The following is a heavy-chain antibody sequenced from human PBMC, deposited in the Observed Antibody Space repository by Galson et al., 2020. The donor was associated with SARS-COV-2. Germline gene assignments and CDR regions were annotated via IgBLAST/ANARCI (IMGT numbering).Heavy chain of an antibody. CDR2: IYTSGST. V-gene: IGHV4-61*02. Sequence: SETLSLTCTVSGGSISSGSYYWSWIRQPAGKGLEWIGRIYTSGSTNYNPSLKSRVTISVDTSKNQFSLKLSSVTAADTAVYYCAREGQWLAGVFDYWGQGTLVTVSS. CDR3: AREGQWLAGVFDY. J-gene: IGHJ4*02. D-gene: IGHD6-19*01. CDR1: GGSISSGSYY.